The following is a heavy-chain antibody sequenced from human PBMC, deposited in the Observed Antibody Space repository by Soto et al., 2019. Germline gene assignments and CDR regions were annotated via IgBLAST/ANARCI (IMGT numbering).Heavy chain of an antibody. CDR1: GGSISSGGYY. V-gene: IGHV4-31*03. J-gene: IGHJ6*02. Sequence: SETLSLTCTVSGGSISSGGYYWSWIRQHPGEGLEWIGYISYSGSTYYNPSLKGRVTISVDTSEKQFSLRLSSVSAADAAVYYCARVPRANRGRDYYGMDVWGQGTTVTVSS. D-gene: IGHD3-10*01. CDR2: ISYSGST. CDR3: ARVPRANRGRDYYGMDV.